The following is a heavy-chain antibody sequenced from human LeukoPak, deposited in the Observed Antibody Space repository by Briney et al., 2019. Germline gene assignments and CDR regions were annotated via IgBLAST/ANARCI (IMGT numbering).Heavy chain of an antibody. CDR1: GLTFSNAW. J-gene: IGHJ4*02. V-gene: IGHV3-15*01. CDR2: IKGKPDGGTT. CDR3: ATDGYCSTTGCYFFDC. D-gene: IGHD2-2*01. Sequence: GGCLRLSCATSGLTFSNAWMSWVRQAPGKGLEWVGRIKGKPDGGTTEYAAPVKGRFTISKDDSKNTLYLQMNSLTTEDTAVYYCATDGYCSTTGCYFFDCWGQGTLVTVSS.